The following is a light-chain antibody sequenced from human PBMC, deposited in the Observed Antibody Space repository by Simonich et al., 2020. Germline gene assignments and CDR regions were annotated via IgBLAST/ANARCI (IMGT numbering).Light chain of an antibody. CDR1: QGISRW. CDR3: QQANSFPFT. V-gene: IGKV1-12*02. CDR2: AAS. J-gene: IGKJ4*01. Sequence: IRMTQSPSSLSASTGDRVTITCRAGQGISRWLAWYQQKPGKAPKLLIYAASSLQSGVPSRFSGSGSGTDFTLTISSLQPEDFATYYCQQANSFPFTFGGGTKVEI.